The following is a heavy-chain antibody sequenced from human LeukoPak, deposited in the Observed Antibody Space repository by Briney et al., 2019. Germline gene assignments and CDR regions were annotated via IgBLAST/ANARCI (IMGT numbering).Heavy chain of an antibody. Sequence: SETLSLTCTVSGGSIRNSSYYWGWIRQPPGKGLEWIGSISYSGSTFYNPYLKSRVTISADTSNIQFSLKLTSVTAADTAVYFCARHSSYVSPVRCWGQGTLVTVSP. V-gene: IGHV4-39*01. CDR3: ARHSSYVSPVRC. CDR2: ISYSGST. J-gene: IGHJ4*02. CDR1: GGSIRNSSYY. D-gene: IGHD3-10*02.